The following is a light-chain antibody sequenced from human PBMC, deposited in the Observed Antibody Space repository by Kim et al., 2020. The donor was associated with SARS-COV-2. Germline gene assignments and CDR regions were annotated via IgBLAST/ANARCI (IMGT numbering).Light chain of an antibody. CDR3: NSRDSSGNHAV. J-gene: IGLJ7*01. V-gene: IGLV3-19*01. CDR2: GKN. Sequence: SSELTQDPAVSVALGQTVRITCQGDSLRRYYASWYQQKPGQAPVLVIYGKNNRLSGIPDRFSGSSSGNTASLTITGAQAEDEADYYCNSRDSSGNHAVFG. CDR1: SLRRYY.